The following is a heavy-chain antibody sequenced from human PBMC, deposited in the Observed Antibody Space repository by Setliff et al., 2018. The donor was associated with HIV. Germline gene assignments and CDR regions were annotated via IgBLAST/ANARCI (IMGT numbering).Heavy chain of an antibody. CDR1: GGSLSGHF. CDR2: INDRGTT. D-gene: IGHD2-15*01. V-gene: IGHV4-34*01. Sequence: VYGGSLSGHFWSWIRQSPGKGLEWIGEINDRGTTNYNPSFKSRVTISVDTSKNQFSLNLSSVIAADTAIYFCARFTVVVFGAGEPSWFDPWGQGILVTVSS. CDR3: ARFTVVVFGAGEPSWFDP. J-gene: IGHJ5*02.